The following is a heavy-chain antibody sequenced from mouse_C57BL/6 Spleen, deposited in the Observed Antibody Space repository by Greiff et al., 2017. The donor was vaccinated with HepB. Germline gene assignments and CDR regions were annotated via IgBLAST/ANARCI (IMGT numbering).Heavy chain of an antibody. CDR3: ARGAYYYGSSPYAMDY. CDR1: GYTFTDYY. CDR2: INPYNGGT. J-gene: IGHJ4*01. Sequence: EVQLKESGPVLVKPGASVKMSCKASGYTFTDYYMNWVKQSHGKSLEWIGVINPYNGGTSYNQNFKGKATLTVDKSSSTAYMELNSLTSEDSAVYYCARGAYYYGSSPYAMDYWGQGTSVTVSS. V-gene: IGHV1-19*01. D-gene: IGHD1-1*01.